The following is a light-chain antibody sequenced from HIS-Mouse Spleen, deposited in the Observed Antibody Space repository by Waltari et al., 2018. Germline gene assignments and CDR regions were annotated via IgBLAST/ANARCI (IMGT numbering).Light chain of an antibody. V-gene: IGKV1-8*01. CDR2: AAS. CDR3: QQYYSYPRT. CDR1: QGISSY. J-gene: IGKJ1*01. Sequence: AIRMTQSPSSLPASTGDRVTINCRSSQGISSYLAWYQQKPGKAPKLLIYAASTLQSGVPSRFIGSGSGTDFTLTISCLQSEDFATYYCQQYYSYPRTFGQGTKVEIK.